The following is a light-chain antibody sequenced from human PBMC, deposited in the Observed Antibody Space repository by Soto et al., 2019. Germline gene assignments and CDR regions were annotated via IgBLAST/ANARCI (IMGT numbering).Light chain of an antibody. CDR1: QSVSSN. V-gene: IGKV3-15*01. J-gene: IGKJ5*01. CDR2: GAS. Sequence: EVVMTQSPATLSVSPGERATLSCRASQSVSSNLAWYQQKPGQAPRLLISGASTRATGIPARFSGSGSGTEFTLTISSLQSEDFAVYDCQQYNKWPPSITFGQGTRLEIK. CDR3: QQYNKWPPSIT.